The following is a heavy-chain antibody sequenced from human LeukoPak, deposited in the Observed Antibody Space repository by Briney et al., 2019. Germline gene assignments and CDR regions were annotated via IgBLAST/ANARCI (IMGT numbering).Heavy chain of an antibody. CDR3: ASSSVYGMDV. CDR1: GGSISSGGYS. V-gene: IGHV4-31*03. CDR2: IYYSGST. Sequence: SETLSLTCTVSGGSISSGGYSWSWIRQHPGKGLEWIGYIYYSGSTYYNPSLKSRVTISVDTSKNQFSLKLSSVTAADTAVYYCASSSVYGMDVWGQGTTVTVSS. J-gene: IGHJ6*02.